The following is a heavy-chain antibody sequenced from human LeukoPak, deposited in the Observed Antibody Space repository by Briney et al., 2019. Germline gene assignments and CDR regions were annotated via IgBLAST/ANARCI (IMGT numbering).Heavy chain of an antibody. D-gene: IGHD5-24*01. J-gene: IGHJ4*02. CDR1: GDSISSGDYY. CDR2: ISSSGST. V-gene: IGHV4-61*02. Sequence: SETLSLTCTVSGDSISSGDYYWSWIRQPAGKGLEWIGRISSSGSTNYNPSLKSRVTISVDMSKNQFSLKLSSVTAADTAVYYCARGSGSRDGYPFDYWGQGTLVTVSS. CDR3: ARGSGSRDGYPFDY.